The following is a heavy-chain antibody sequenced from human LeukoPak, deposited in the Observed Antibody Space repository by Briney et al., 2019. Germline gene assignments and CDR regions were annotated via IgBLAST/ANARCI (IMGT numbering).Heavy chain of an antibody. D-gene: IGHD3-10*01. CDR1: GGSISSYY. V-gene: IGHV4-59*01. CDR2: IFYSGST. CDR3: ARDSGPWGVFDP. Sequence: SETLSLTCTVSGGSISSYYWSWIRQPPGKGLEWIGNIFYSGSTYYSPSLKSRVTISIDMSNNHFSLTLKSVTAADKAVYYCARDSGPWGVFDPWGQGTLVTVSS. J-gene: IGHJ5*02.